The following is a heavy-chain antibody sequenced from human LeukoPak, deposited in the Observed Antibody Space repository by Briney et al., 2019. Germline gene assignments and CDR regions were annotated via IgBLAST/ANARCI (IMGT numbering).Heavy chain of an antibody. CDR1: GGSVSSGSYY. Sequence: KSSEPMSLTCTVSGGSVSSGSYYWSWIRQPPGKGLEWIGFIYYSGSTNYNPSLKSRVTISVDTSKNQFSLKLSSVTAADTAVYYCARGGHDILTGYYFFDYWGQGTLVTVST. J-gene: IGHJ4*02. CDR2: IYYSGST. D-gene: IGHD3-9*01. CDR3: ARGGHDILTGYYFFDY. V-gene: IGHV4-61*01.